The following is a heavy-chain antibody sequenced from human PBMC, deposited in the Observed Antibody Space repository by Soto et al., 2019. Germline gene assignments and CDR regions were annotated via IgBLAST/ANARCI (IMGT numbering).Heavy chain of an antibody. CDR3: ARDLWGYCGTDCYPLDV. Sequence: SETLSLTCTVSGGSISGYYWSWIRQPPGKGLEWIGYMYNTGSTVYNPSFKSRVTISVDTSKNQFSLKLSSVTAADTAVYYCARDLWGYCGTDCYPLDVWGQGTTVT. D-gene: IGHD2-21*02. J-gene: IGHJ6*02. CDR1: GGSISGYY. CDR2: MYNTGST. V-gene: IGHV4-59*01.